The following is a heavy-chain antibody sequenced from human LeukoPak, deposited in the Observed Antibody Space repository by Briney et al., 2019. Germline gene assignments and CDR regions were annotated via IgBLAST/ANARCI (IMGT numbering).Heavy chain of an antibody. V-gene: IGHV1-18*01. J-gene: IGHJ5*02. CDR2: ISAYNGNT. CDR3: ASVAYYYDSSGLRSVGWFDP. CDR1: GYTFTSYG. D-gene: IGHD3-22*01. Sequence: PGASVKVSCKASGYTFTSYGISWVRQAPGQGLEWMGWISAYNGNTNYAQKLQGRVTMTTDTSTSTAYMELRSLRSDDTAVYYCASVAYYYDSSGLRSVGWFDPWGQGTLVTVSS.